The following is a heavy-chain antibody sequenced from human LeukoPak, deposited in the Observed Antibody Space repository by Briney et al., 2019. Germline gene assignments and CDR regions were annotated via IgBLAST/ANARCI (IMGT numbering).Heavy chain of an antibody. D-gene: IGHD1-26*01. V-gene: IGHV3-7*01. CDR1: GFPLSSYW. CDR2: IKPDGSEN. CDR3: ARTLGAIPYDY. Sequence: PGGSLRLSCAAPGFPLSSYWMSWVRRAPGKGPEWVANIKPDGSENSYVYSVKGRFPISRDNVKSSLYLQMNSLRPEDTAVYFCARTLGAIPYDYRCQGTLVTVSS. J-gene: IGHJ4*02.